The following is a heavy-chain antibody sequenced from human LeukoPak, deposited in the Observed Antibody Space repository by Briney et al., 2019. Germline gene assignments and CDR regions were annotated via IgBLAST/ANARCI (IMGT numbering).Heavy chain of an antibody. V-gene: IGHV1-69*05. CDR1: GGTFSSYA. J-gene: IGHJ5*02. Sequence: SVKVSCKASGGTFSSYAISWVRQAPGQGLEWMGRIILIFGTANYAQKFQGRVTITTDESTSTAYMELSSLRSEDTAVYYCARVRGSSWYRAEGWFDPWGQGTLVTVSS. CDR3: ARVRGSSWYRAEGWFDP. CDR2: IILIFGTA. D-gene: IGHD6-13*01.